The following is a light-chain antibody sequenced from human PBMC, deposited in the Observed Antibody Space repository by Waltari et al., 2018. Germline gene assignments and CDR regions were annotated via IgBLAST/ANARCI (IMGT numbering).Light chain of an antibody. V-gene: IGLV1-44*01. CDR1: TSNIGTGA. J-gene: IGLJ3*02. Sequence: QSVLTQPPSVSGTPGQRVTISCSGGTSNIGTGAVTWYRHVPGTAPKLLFSTNDQRPSRVPDRFSVSRSCTSAFLAISGLQSDDEGDYYCAAWDGSLNGPVFGGGTKLTVL. CDR2: TND. CDR3: AAWDGSLNGPV.